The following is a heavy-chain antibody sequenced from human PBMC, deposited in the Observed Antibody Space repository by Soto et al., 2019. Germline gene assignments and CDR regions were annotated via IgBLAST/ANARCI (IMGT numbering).Heavy chain of an antibody. CDR3: ARDRGQSYRSSGSYFYYYGMDV. CDR2: TYHSGTT. D-gene: IGHD3-10*01. Sequence: SETLSLTCSVSGDSLIGDQWWSWVRQTPGKGLEWIGETYHSGTTNYNPSIKNRVNISMDKSKNQFSLRLSSVTAADTAVYYCARDRGQSYRSSGSYFYYYGMDVWGQGTTVNVSS. J-gene: IGHJ6*02. CDR1: GDSLIGDQW. V-gene: IGHV4-4*02.